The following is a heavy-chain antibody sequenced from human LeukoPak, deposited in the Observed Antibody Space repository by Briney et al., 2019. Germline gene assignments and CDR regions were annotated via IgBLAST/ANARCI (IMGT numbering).Heavy chain of an antibody. V-gene: IGHV4-30-2*01. J-gene: IGHJ6*02. CDR2: IYHSGST. CDR1: GGSISSGGYY. CDR3: ARDSLRYDILTGPDYYYYGMDV. Sequence: SETLSLTCTVSGGSISSGGYYWSWIRQPPGKGLEWIGYIYHSGSTYYNPSLKSRVTISVDRSKNQFSLKLSFVTAADTAVYYCARDSLRYDILTGPDYYYYGMDVWGQGTTVTVSS. D-gene: IGHD3-9*01.